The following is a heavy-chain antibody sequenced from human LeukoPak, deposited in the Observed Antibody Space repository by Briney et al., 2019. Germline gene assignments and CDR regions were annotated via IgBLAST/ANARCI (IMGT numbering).Heavy chain of an antibody. CDR1: GYTFTGYY. V-gene: IGHV1-69*13. Sequence: ASVKVSCKSSGYTFTGYYIHWLRQAPGQGLEWMGGIIPIFGTANYAQKFQGRVTITADESTSTAYMELSSLRSEDTAVYYCARGGIVVVPAASAFDPWGQGTLVTVSS. CDR3: ARGGIVVVPAASAFDP. CDR2: IIPIFGTA. J-gene: IGHJ5*02. D-gene: IGHD2-2*01.